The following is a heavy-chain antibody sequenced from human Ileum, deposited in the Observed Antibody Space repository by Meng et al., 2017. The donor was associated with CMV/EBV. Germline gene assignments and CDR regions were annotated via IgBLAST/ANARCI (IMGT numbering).Heavy chain of an antibody. D-gene: IGHD3-10*01. CDR1: VFTFSSDA. Sequence: VQLLGVGGGLGRLGGSLRLSCAASVFTFSSDAMSWVRQAPGKGLEWVSGISGSGGETYYADSMKGRFTISRDNSRNTLYLQMSSLRAEDTAVYYCAKGRYSGSYNALDYWGQGTLVTVSS. CDR2: ISGSGGET. CDR3: AKGRYSGSYNALDY. V-gene: IGHV3-23*01. J-gene: IGHJ4*02.